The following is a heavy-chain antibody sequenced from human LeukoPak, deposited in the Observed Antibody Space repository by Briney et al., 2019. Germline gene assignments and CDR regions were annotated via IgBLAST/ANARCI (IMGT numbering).Heavy chain of an antibody. CDR2: INPNNGGT. J-gene: IGHJ3*02. V-gene: IGHV1-2*02. CDR3: ARDEFGERAFDI. CDR1: GYTFTGYY. D-gene: IGHD3-10*01. Sequence: ASVKVSCKASGYTFTGYYMHWVRQAPGQGLEWMGWINPNNGGTNYAQKFQGRVTMTRDTSISTAYMELSRLRSDDTAVYYCARDEFGERAFDIWGQGTMVTVSS.